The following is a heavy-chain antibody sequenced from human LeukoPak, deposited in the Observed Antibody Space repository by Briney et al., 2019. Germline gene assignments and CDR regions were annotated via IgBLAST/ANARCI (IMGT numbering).Heavy chain of an antibody. D-gene: IGHD6-13*01. CDR3: ARDHSSSHDAFDI. CDR2: INPNSGGT. V-gene: IGHV1-2*02. Sequence: ASVKVSCKASGYTFTGYYMHWVRQAPGQGLEWMGWINPNSGGTNYAQKFQGRVTMTRDTSISTAYMELRSLRSDDTAVYYCARDHSSSHDAFDIWGQGTMVTVSS. J-gene: IGHJ3*02. CDR1: GYTFTGYY.